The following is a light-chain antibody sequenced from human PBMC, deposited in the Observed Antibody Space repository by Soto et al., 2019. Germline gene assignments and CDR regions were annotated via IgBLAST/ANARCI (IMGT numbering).Light chain of an antibody. Sequence: QSALTQPASVSGSPGQSITISCTGTSTDVGRYIYVSWYQQHPGKAHKLMVYDVSNRPSWVSNRFSGSKSGITASLTISGLQAEDEADYYCTSYTSDSTYVFGTGTKLTVL. V-gene: IGLV2-14*01. CDR3: TSYTSDSTYV. J-gene: IGLJ1*01. CDR1: STDVGRYIY. CDR2: DVS.